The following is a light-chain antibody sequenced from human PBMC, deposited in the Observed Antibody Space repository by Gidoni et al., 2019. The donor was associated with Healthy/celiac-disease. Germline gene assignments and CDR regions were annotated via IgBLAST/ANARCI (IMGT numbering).Light chain of an antibody. V-gene: IGKV4-1*01. CDR1: QSVLYSSNNKNY. J-gene: IGKJ1*01. CDR3: QQYYSTPPLT. Sequence: IVLTQPPDSLALSLGERATINCKSSQSVLYSSNNKNYLAWYQQKPGQPPKLLIYWASTRESGVPDRFSGSGSGTDFTLTISSLQAEDVAVYYCQQYYSTPPLTFGQGTKVEIK. CDR2: WAS.